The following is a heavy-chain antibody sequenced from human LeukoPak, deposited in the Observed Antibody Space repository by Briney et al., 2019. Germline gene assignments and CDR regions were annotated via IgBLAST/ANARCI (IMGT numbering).Heavy chain of an antibody. J-gene: IGHJ4*02. CDR2: ISSSGNSI. CDR1: ELTFSRYS. D-gene: IGHD3-3*01. CDR3: ATAGHPGYDFWGGFAFYFDR. Sequence: GGSLRLSCAASELTFSRYSMNWVRQAPGKGLEWVSYISSSGNSIYYADSVKGRFTISRDNAKNSLYLQMNTLRAEDTALYFCATAGHPGYDFWGGFAFYFDRWGQGALVTVSS. V-gene: IGHV3-48*01.